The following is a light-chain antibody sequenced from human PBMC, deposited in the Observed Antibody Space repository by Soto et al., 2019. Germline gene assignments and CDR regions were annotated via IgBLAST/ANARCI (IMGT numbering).Light chain of an antibody. V-gene: IGKV2-30*01. CDR2: KVS. CDR1: QSLLYSDGDIY. Sequence: DTVMTQSPLSLSVPLGQSASISCRSSQSLLYSDGDIYLNWYHQRPGQSPRRLIHKVSQRDSGVPDRISGSGSGTDFTLEISRVEAEDVGVYYCLQATNWPWTFGQGTKVDI. J-gene: IGKJ1*01. CDR3: LQATNWPWT.